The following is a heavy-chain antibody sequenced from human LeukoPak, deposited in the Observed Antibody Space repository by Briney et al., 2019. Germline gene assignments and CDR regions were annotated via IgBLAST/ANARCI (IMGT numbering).Heavy chain of an antibody. J-gene: IGHJ4*02. CDR3: ATARNDYSNYMDY. V-gene: IGHV3-30*03. D-gene: IGHD4-11*01. Sequence: GGSLRLSCAASGFTFSSYGMHWVSQAPGKGLEWVAVISYDGSNKYYADSVKGRFTISRDNSKNTLYLQMNSLRAEDTAVYYCATARNDYSNYMDYWGQGTLVTVSS. CDR1: GFTFSSYG. CDR2: ISYDGSNK.